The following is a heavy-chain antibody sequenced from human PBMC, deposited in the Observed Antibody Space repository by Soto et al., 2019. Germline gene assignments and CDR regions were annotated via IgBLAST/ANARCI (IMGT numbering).Heavy chain of an antibody. D-gene: IGHD2-15*01. V-gene: IGHV3-11*01. CDR2: ISSSGTGI. CDR3: ARAYSDAFDI. Sequence: QVQLVESGGGLVKPGGSLRLSCAASGFTFSDYYMTWIRQAPGKGLEWVAYISSSGTGIYYPDSMKGRFTISRDNAKNSLYLQMSSLSAEDTAVYYCARAYSDAFDIWVQGTMVTVAS. CDR1: GFTFSDYY. J-gene: IGHJ3*02.